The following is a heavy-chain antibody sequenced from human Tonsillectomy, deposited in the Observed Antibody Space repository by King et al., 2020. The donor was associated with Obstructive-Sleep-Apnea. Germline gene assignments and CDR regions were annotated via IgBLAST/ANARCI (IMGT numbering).Heavy chain of an antibody. CDR2: ITWDGDTT. D-gene: IGHD2-8*01. V-gene: IGHV3-43D*03. CDR3: AKDFDTNDSRDY. Sequence: VQLVQSGGVVIQPGGSLRLSCAASGFTFDDYAMHWVRQAPGRGLGWVSLITWDGDTTYYADSVKSRFTISRDNSKNSLYLQMNNLRPEDTAFYYCAKDFDTNDSRDYWGQGTLVTVSS. CDR1: GFTFDDYA. J-gene: IGHJ4*02.